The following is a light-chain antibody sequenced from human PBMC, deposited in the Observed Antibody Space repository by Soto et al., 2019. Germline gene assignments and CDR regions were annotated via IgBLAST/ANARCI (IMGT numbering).Light chain of an antibody. CDR1: QTVIRY. Sequence: IPMTQFPSSLSASVGDRVTITCRAGQTVIRYLNWYQQKPGRAPNLLIYAVSNLQSGVASRFSGSGSGTEFTLTISDLQPEDFATYYCQQSYSTLFTFGPGTKVEIK. CDR3: QQSYSTLFT. CDR2: AVS. V-gene: IGKV1-39*01. J-gene: IGKJ3*01.